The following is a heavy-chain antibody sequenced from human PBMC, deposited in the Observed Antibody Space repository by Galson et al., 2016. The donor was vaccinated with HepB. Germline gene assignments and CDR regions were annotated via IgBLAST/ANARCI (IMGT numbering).Heavy chain of an antibody. CDR3: ARPLRHVATAGYDC. CDR2: ISYSGST. CDR1: GGSISSYS. Sequence: SETLSLTCIVSGGSISSYSWGWIRQSPGKGLEWIGSISYSGSTYYNPSLKSRVTISVDTSKNQFSLKVNSVTAADTAVYYCARPLRHVATAGYDCWGQGTLVTVSS. D-gene: IGHD6-13*01. J-gene: IGHJ4*02. V-gene: IGHV4-39*01.